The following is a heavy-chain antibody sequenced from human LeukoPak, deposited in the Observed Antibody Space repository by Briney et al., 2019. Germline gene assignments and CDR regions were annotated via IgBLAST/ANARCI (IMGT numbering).Heavy chain of an antibody. V-gene: IGHV1-46*01. CDR3: ARVRTGGAKGAFDY. CDR1: GYTFTSYD. Sequence: ATVKVSCKASGYTFTSYDINWVRQATGQGLEWMGIINPSGGSTSYAQKFQGRVTMTRDTSTSTVYMELSSLRSEDTAVYYCARVRTGGAKGAFDYWGQGTLVTVSS. CDR2: INPSGGST. D-gene: IGHD1-26*01. J-gene: IGHJ4*02.